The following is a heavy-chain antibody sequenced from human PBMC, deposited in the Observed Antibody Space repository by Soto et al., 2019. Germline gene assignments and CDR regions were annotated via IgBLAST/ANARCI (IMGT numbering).Heavy chain of an antibody. CDR2: INPSGGST. J-gene: IGHJ5*02. CDR3: ARNELAYCGGDCLNWFDP. V-gene: IGHV1-46*02. CDR1: GYTFNSYY. D-gene: IGHD2-21*02. Sequence: ASLKVSCKASGYTFNSYYMHWVRQAPGQGLEWMGIINPSGGSTSYAQKFQGRVTMTRDTSTSTVYMELSSLRSEDTAVYYCARNELAYCGGDCLNWFDPWGQGTLVTVSS.